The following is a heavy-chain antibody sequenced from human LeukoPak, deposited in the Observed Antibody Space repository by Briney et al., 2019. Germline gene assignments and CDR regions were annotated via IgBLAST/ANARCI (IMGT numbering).Heavy chain of an antibody. J-gene: IGHJ5*02. CDR2: IYTSGST. CDR3: ARDRNYYDSSGYYGNWFDP. D-gene: IGHD3-22*01. V-gene: IGHV4-4*07. CDR1: GGSISSYY. Sequence: SETLSLTCTVSGGSISSYYRSWVRRPAGKGLEWIGRIYTSGSTNYNPSLKSRVTMSVDTSKNQFSLKLSSVTAADTAVYYCARDRNYYDSSGYYGNWFDPWGQGTLVTVSS.